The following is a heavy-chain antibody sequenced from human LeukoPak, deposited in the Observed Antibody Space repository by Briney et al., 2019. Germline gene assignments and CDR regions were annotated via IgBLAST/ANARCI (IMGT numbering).Heavy chain of an antibody. CDR1: GDTVSSSSAA. V-gene: IGHV6-1*01. D-gene: IGHD3/OR15-3a*01. CDR2: TYYRSKWYV. Sequence: SRTLSLTFAISGDTVSSSSAAWNWLRQSPSRGLEWLGRTYYRSKWYVDYAVSVKSRITISPDTSKNQFTLHLNSVTPEDTAVYYCARDRDWDQFDYWGQGTLVTVSS. CDR3: ARDRDWDQFDY. J-gene: IGHJ4*02.